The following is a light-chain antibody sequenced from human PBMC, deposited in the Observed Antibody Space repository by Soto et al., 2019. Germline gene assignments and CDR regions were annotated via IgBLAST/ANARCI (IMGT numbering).Light chain of an antibody. J-gene: IGKJ5*01. CDR1: QSVLYSSNNKNY. CDR3: QQYYSTPIT. CDR2: WAS. Sequence: DILLTPSPDSLSVSLGARATINCKSSQSVLYSSNNKNYLAWYQQKPGQPPKLLIYWASTRESGVPDRFSGSGSGTDFTLTISSLQAEDVAVYYCQQYYSTPITFGQGTRLEIK. V-gene: IGKV4-1*01.